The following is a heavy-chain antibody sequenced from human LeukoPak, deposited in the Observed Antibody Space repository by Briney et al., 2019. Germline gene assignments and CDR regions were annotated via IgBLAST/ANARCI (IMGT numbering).Heavy chain of an antibody. CDR3: ARQTRDGSGSRGYFFDF. V-gene: IGHV5-51*01. D-gene: IGHD3-10*01. Sequence: GESLKIPCPGSGYIFTHNWIGWVRQKPGKGLEWMGIIYPGDSDTRYSPSFEGQVTISVDKSSSTAYLQWSRLKASDTAIYYCARQTRDGSGSRGYFFDFWGQGTLVTVSS. J-gene: IGHJ4*02. CDR1: GYIFTHNW. CDR2: IYPGDSDT.